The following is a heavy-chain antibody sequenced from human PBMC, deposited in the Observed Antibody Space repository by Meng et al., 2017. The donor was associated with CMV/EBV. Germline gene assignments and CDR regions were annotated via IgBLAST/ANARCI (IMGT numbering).Heavy chain of an antibody. CDR1: VGTFSSYA. D-gene: IGHD2-2*01. CDR3: AREGGIVVVPAAPGWFDP. Sequence: QVQLVQSGDEVKKPGYSVKVSCKASVGTFSSYAISRVRQAPGQGLEVMGGIIPIFGTANYAQKFQGRVTITADESTSTAYMELSSLRSEDTAVYYCAREGGIVVVPAAPGWFDPWGQGTLVTVSS. J-gene: IGHJ5*02. V-gene: IGHV1-69*01. CDR2: IIPIFGTA.